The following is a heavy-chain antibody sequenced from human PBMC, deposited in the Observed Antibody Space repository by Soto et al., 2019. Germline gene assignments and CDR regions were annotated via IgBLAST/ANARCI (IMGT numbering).Heavy chain of an antibody. CDR2: IRSKADSYAT. CDR1: GFTFSGSA. V-gene: IGHV3-73*01. J-gene: IGHJ5*02. CDR3: TRRSTGAWFDP. Sequence: GGSLRLSCAASGFTFSGSAMHWVRQASGKGLEWVGRIRSKADSYATAYAASVKGRFTISRDDSKNTAYLQMNSLKTEDTAVYYCTRRSTGAWFDPWGQGTLVTVSS. D-gene: IGHD3-10*01.